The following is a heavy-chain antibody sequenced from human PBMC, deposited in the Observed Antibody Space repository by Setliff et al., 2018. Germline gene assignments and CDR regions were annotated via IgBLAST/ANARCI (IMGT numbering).Heavy chain of an antibody. CDR1: GFAFNNAW. D-gene: IGHD3-16*01. CDR3: ARVKNVRVYDY. J-gene: IGHJ4*02. Sequence: QLGGSLRLSCAASGFAFNNAWVNWVRQAPGKGLEWISSIGGSSNTIFYADSVKGRFTISRDNAKNSLYMQMSSLRSDDTAVYYCARVKNVRVYDYWGQGTLVTVPQ. V-gene: IGHV3-48*01. CDR2: IGGSSNTI.